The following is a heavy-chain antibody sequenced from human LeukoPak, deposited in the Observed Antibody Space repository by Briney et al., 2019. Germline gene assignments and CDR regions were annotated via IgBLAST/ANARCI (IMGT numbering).Heavy chain of an antibody. CDR1: GGSISSSSYY. D-gene: IGHD3-22*01. Sequence: TSETLSLTCTVSGGSISSSSYYWGWIRQPPGKGLEWIVSIYYSGSTYYNPSLKSRVTISVDTSKNQFSLKLSSVTAADTAVYYCARASPPTYYYDSSGYYYVIFDYWGQGTLVTVSS. CDR2: IYYSGST. CDR3: ARASPPTYYYDSSGYYYVIFDY. J-gene: IGHJ4*02. V-gene: IGHV4-39*01.